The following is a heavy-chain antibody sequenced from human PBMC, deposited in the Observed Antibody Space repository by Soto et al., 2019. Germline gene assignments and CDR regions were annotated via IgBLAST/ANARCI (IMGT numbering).Heavy chain of an antibody. V-gene: IGHV4-39*01. CDR1: GGSISSSSFH. CDR3: ARDFFDSSDYTTNWFDP. D-gene: IGHD3-22*01. J-gene: IGHJ5*02. Sequence: SETLSLTCTVSGGSISSSSFHWGRIRQPPGKGLEWIGSIYHTGNAYYNPSLKSRVTISVDTSKNQFSLKLTSVTAADAALYYCARDFFDSSDYTTNWFDPWGQGTLVTVSS. CDR2: IYHTGNA.